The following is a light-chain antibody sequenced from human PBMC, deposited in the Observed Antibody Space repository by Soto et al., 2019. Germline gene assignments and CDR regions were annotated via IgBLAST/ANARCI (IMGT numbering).Light chain of an antibody. V-gene: IGKV1-9*01. CDR1: QGISNF. CDR3: QQYTCLWT. J-gene: IGKJ1*01. Sequence: DIQFTQSPSFLSASVGDRVTIACRASQGISNFLAWYQQKAGKAPKLLIYAASTLQSGVPSRFSGSGSGTEFTLTISSLQPDDVATYYCQQYTCLWTFGPGTKVDIK. CDR2: AAS.